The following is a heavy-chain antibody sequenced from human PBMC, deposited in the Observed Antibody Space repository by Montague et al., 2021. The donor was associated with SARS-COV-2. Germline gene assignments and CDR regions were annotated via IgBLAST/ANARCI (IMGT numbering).Heavy chain of an antibody. CDR2: TYYRSKWHS. Sequence: CAISGDSVSSNSAGWNWIRQSPSRGLEWLGRTYYRSKWHSDFAVSVKSRITINPDTSKNQFSLQLNSVTPEDTAVYYCAREDCSSTSCYPTYFQHWGQGTLVTVSS. CDR1: GDSVSSNSAG. CDR3: AREDCSSTSCYPTYFQH. V-gene: IGHV6-1*01. J-gene: IGHJ1*01. D-gene: IGHD2-2*01.